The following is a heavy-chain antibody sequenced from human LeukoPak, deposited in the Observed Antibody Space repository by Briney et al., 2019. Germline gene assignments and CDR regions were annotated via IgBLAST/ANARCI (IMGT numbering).Heavy chain of an antibody. J-gene: IGHJ4*02. Sequence: SVKVSYKASGGTFSSYAISWVRQAPGQGLEWMGGIIPILGTANYAQKFQGRVTITADESTSTAYMELSSLRSEDTAVYYCARAPPPTYYYDSSGYQNWGQGTLVTVSS. CDR1: GGTFSSYA. CDR3: ARAPPPTYYYDSSGYQN. V-gene: IGHV1-69*01. CDR2: IIPILGTA. D-gene: IGHD3-22*01.